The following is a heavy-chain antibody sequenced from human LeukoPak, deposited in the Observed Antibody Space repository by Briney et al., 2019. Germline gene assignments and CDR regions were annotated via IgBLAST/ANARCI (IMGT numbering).Heavy chain of an antibody. CDR1: GFAFSSNW. CDR3: AKGLRSASHYNFDY. Sequence: GGSLRLSCAASGFAFSSNWMSWVRQAPGRGLKLVANISPDGSGKYCMDSVKGRCAISRDNARSSLDLQLNSLRVEDTAIYYCAKGLRSASHYNFDYWGQGTPVTVSS. V-gene: IGHV3-7*03. D-gene: IGHD3-3*01. CDR2: ISPDGSGK. J-gene: IGHJ4*02.